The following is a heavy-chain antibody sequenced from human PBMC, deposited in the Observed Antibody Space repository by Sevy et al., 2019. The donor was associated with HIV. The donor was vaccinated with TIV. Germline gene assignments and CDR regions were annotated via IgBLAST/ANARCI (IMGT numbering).Heavy chain of an antibody. J-gene: IGHJ4*02. CDR3: TRSFSVTWYPHY. CDR1: GFTFGDYA. Sequence: GGSLRLSCTTSGFTFGDYAMGWFRQAPGKGLEWVGFIRTTASGGTTDYAASVKGTFIISRDDSKSIAYLQMNSLKTEDTAVYYCTRSFSVTWYPHYWGKGTLVTVS. V-gene: IGHV3-49*03. D-gene: IGHD6-13*01. CDR2: IRTTASGGTT.